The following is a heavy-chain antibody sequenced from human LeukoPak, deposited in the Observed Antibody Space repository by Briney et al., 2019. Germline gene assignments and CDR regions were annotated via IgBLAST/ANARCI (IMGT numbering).Heavy chain of an antibody. Sequence: GGSLRLSCAASGFTFDDYAMHWVRQAPGKGLEWVSGISWNSGSIGYADSVKGRFTISRDNAKNSLYLQMNSLRAEDTALYYCAKDSTVSYYDSSGFFDYWGQGTLVTVSS. J-gene: IGHJ4*02. CDR2: ISWNSGSI. D-gene: IGHD3-22*01. CDR1: GFTFDDYA. V-gene: IGHV3-9*01. CDR3: AKDSTVSYYDSSGFFDY.